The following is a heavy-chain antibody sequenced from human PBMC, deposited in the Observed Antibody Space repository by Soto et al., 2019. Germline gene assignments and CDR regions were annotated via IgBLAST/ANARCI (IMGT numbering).Heavy chain of an antibody. Sequence: GGSLRLSCAASGFTFSSYDMHWVRQATGKGLEWVSAIGTAGDTYYPGSVKGRFTISRENAKNSSYLQMNSLRAGDTAVYYCARVLNWNAHDAFDIWGQGTMVTVSS. CDR1: GFTFSSYD. J-gene: IGHJ3*02. D-gene: IGHD1-1*01. CDR2: IGTAGDT. CDR3: ARVLNWNAHDAFDI. V-gene: IGHV3-13*01.